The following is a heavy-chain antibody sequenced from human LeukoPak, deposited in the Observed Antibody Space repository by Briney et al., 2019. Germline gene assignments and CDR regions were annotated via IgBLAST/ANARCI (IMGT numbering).Heavy chain of an antibody. CDR2: IYYSGGT. Sequence: SETLSLTCTVSVDSIDSSTYYWGWIRQPPGKGLEWIGSIYYSGGTYSNPSLKSRVTISIDTSKNQFSLKLSSVTAADTAMYYCARLGFTMILVATTWGQGTLVTASS. V-gene: IGHV4-39*01. CDR1: VDSIDSSTYY. D-gene: IGHD3-22*01. CDR3: ARLGFTMILVATT. J-gene: IGHJ4*02.